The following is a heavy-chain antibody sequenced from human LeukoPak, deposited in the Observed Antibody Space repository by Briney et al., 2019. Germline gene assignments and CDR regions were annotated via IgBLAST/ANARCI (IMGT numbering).Heavy chain of an antibody. CDR3: TTDEDGITIFGVPTYFDY. J-gene: IGHJ4*02. Sequence: PGGSLRLSCAASGFTVSSNYMSWVRRAPGKGLEWVSIIYSGGSTFYADSVKGRFTTSRDNSKNTLYLQMNSLRAEDTAVYYCTTDEDGITIFGVPTYFDYWGQGTLVTVSS. V-gene: IGHV3-53*01. CDR2: IYSGGST. CDR1: GFTVSSNY. D-gene: IGHD3-3*01.